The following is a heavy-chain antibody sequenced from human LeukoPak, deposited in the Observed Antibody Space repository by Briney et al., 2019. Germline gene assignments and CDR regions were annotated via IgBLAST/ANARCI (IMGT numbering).Heavy chain of an antibody. D-gene: IGHD5-12*01. CDR3: ARTSGYDPTNFDY. J-gene: IGHJ4*02. CDR1: GFTFSSYG. V-gene: IGHV3-30*02. Sequence: GGSLRLSCAASGFTFSSYGMHWVRQAPGKGLEWVAFIRYDGSNKYYADSVKGRSTISRDNSKNTLYLQMNSLRAEDTAVYYCARTSGYDPTNFDYWGQGTLVTVSS. CDR2: IRYDGSNK.